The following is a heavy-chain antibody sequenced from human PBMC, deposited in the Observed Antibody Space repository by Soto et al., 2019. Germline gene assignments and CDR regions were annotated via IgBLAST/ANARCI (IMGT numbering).Heavy chain of an antibody. CDR3: ARDVIAVRPGWSDP. CDR2: ISAYNGNT. V-gene: IGHV1-18*01. Sequence: ASVKVSCKASGYTFTTYGISWVRQAPGQGLEWMGWISAYNGNTKYAQKLQGRVTMTTDTSTSTAYMELRSLRSDDTAVYYCARDVIAVRPGWSDPWGQGTLVTVSS. CDR1: GYTFTTYG. D-gene: IGHD6-6*01. J-gene: IGHJ5*02.